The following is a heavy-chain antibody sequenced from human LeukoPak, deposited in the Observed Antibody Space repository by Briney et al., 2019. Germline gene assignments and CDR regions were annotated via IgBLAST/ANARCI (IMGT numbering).Heavy chain of an antibody. D-gene: IGHD1-26*01. J-gene: IGHJ4*02. CDR1: GFTFSSYA. Sequence: GGSLRLSCAASGFTFSSYAMRWVRQAPGKGLEWVAVISYDGTNKYYEDSVKGRFTISRDNSKNTLYLQMNSLRAEDTAVYYCARQRGWGANDYWGQGTLVTVSS. V-gene: IGHV3-30-3*01. CDR2: ISYDGTNK. CDR3: ARQRGWGANDY.